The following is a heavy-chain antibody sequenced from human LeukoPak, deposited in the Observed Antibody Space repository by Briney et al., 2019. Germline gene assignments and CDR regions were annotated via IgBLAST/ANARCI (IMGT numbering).Heavy chain of an antibody. CDR1: EYTLTEIS. D-gene: IGHD4-17*01. CDR3: ATEIVGYGDVHYFDS. Sequence: ASVKVSCKVSEYTLTEISMHWVRQAPGQGLEWMGGFNPEDVETIYARSFQGRLTVTEDTSTDTAYMELSSLRAEDTAMYYCATEIVGYGDVHYFDSWGQGTLVTVSS. J-gene: IGHJ4*02. V-gene: IGHV1-24*01. CDR2: FNPEDVET.